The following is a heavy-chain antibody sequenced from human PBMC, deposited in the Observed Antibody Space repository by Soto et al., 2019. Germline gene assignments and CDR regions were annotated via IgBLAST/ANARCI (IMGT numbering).Heavy chain of an antibody. D-gene: IGHD4-17*01. CDR3: ARRGRDGDYYYGMDV. Sequence: LGESLKISCKGSGYSFTSYWISWVRQMPGKGLEWMGRIDPSDSYTNYSPSFQGHVTISADKSISTAYLQWSSLKASDTAMYYCARRGRDGDYYYGMDVWGQGTTVTVSS. J-gene: IGHJ6*02. V-gene: IGHV5-10-1*01. CDR2: IDPSDSYT. CDR1: GYSFTSYW.